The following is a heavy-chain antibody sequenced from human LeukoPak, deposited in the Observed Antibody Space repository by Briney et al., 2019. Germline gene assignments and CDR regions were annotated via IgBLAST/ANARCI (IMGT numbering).Heavy chain of an antibody. V-gene: IGHV1-8*02. CDR3: ARGLGEQQLLFDY. D-gene: IGHD6-13*01. Sequence: ASVKVSCKASGGTFSSYDLNWVRQATGQGLEWMGWMNPNSGNTGYAQKFQGRVTMTRNTSISTAYMELSSLRSEDTAVYYCARGLGEQQLLFDYWGQGTRVTVSS. CDR2: MNPNSGNT. J-gene: IGHJ4*02. CDR1: GGTFSSYD.